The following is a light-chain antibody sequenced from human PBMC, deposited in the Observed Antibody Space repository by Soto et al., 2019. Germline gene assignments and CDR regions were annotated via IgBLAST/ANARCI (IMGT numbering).Light chain of an antibody. V-gene: IGLV1-40*01. CDR2: GNR. Sequence: QPVLTQPPSVSGAPGQRVTLSCTGNSSNLGAGYDVHWYQQLPGAAPKLVIFGNRNRPSGVPERFSGSKSGTSASLAITGLQAEDEAEYFCAAWDDNLSGLAFGTGTKLTVL. J-gene: IGLJ1*01. CDR1: SSNLGAGYD. CDR3: AAWDDNLSGLA.